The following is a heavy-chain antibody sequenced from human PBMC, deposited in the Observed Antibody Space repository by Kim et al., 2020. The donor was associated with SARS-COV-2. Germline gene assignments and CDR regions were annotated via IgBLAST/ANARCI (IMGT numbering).Heavy chain of an antibody. Sequence: GGSLRLSCAASGFTFSSYSMNWVRQAPGKGLEWVSSISSSSSYIYYADSVKGRFTISRDNAKNSLYLQMNSLRAEDTAVYYCARDPSGVNSGSYYYYYYYYMDVWGKGTTVTVSS. CDR3: ARDPSGVNSGSYYYYYYYYMDV. J-gene: IGHJ6*03. D-gene: IGHD1-26*01. V-gene: IGHV3-21*01. CDR1: GFTFSSYS. CDR2: ISSSSSYI.